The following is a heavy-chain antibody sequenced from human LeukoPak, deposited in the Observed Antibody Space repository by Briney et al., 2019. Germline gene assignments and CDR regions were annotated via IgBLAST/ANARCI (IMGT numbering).Heavy chain of an antibody. J-gene: IGHJ4*02. CDR1: GYTFTSYG. D-gene: IGHD6-6*01. CDR3: ARGLPYSSSSWGVYYFDY. V-gene: IGHV1-18*01. Sequence: ASVKVSCKASGYTFTSYGISWVRQAPGQGLEWMGWISAYNGNTNYAQKLQGRVTMTTDTSTSTAYMELRSLGSDDTAVYYCARGLPYSSSSWGVYYFDYWGQGTLVTVSS. CDR2: ISAYNGNT.